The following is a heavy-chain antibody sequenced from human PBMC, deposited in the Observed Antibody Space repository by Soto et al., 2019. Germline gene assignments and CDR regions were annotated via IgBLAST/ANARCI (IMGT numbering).Heavy chain of an antibody. Sequence: QVQLVQSGAEVKKPGASVKVSCKASGYTFTSYDIHWVRQAPGQGLERMGWMNVNSGNTGYAQKFQGRITMTRNTSTSTAYMDLSSLRSEDTAVYYCARADSDFVRGPLFEYWGRGTLVTVSS. CDR1: GYTFTSYD. J-gene: IGHJ4*02. V-gene: IGHV1-8*01. CDR2: MNVNSGNT. CDR3: ARADSDFVRGPLFEY. D-gene: IGHD4-4*01.